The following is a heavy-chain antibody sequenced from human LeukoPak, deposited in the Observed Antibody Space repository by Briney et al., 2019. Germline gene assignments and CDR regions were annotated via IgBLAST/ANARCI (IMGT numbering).Heavy chain of an antibody. CDR1: GFTFSSYE. V-gene: IGHV3-48*03. CDR2: ISNTGTTI. J-gene: IGHJ6*02. CDR3: AWGMDIVATRGDYYYGMDV. Sequence: GGSLRLSCAASGFTFSSYEMNWVRQAPGKGLEWVSYISNTGTTIYYADSVKGRFTISRDNAKNSLYLQMNSLRAEDTALYYCAWGMDIVATRGDYYYGMDVWGQGTAVTVSS. D-gene: IGHD5-12*01.